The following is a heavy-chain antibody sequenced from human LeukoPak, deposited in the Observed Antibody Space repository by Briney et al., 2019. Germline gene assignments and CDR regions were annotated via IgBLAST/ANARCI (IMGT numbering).Heavy chain of an antibody. V-gene: IGHV3-20*04. CDR1: GFTFDDYG. CDR2: INWNGGST. Sequence: PGGSLRLSXAASGFTFDDYGMSWVRQAPGKGLEWVSGINWNGGSTRYADSVKGRFTISRDNAKNSLYLQMNSLRAEDTALYYCARRRWELGAFDIWGQGTMVTVSS. D-gene: IGHD1-26*01. J-gene: IGHJ3*02. CDR3: ARRRWELGAFDI.